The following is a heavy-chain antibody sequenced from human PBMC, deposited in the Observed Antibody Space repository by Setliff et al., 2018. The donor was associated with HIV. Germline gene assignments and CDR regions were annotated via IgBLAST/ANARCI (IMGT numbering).Heavy chain of an antibody. D-gene: IGHD3-16*02. J-gene: IGHJ4*02. Sequence: GGSLRLSCAASGFTFSSSVMSWVRQAPGKGLEWVSFISGSGGSTEYADSVKGRFTVSRDNSKNTLYLQMSRLRADDTAIYYCAKGASLVPRRPHFCYFDYWGQGALVTVSS. CDR1: GFTFSSSV. CDR3: AKGASLVPRRPHFCYFDY. V-gene: IGHV3-23*01. CDR2: ISGSGGST.